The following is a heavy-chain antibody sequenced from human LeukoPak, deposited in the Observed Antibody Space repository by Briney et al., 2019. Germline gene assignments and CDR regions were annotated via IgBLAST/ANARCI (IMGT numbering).Heavy chain of an antibody. J-gene: IGHJ3*02. D-gene: IGHD3-22*01. CDR2: IIPIFGTA. CDR1: GGTFSSYA. V-gene: IGHV1-69*06. CDR3: ARGLSLSGYLDAFDI. Sequence: SVKVSCKASGGTFSSYAISWVRQAPGQGLEWMGGIIPIFGTANYAQKFQGRVTITADKSTSTAYMELSSLRVEDTAVYFCARGLSLSGYLDAFDIWGQGTMVTVSS.